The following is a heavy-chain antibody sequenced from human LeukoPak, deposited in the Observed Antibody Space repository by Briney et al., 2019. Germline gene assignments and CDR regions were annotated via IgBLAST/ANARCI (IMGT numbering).Heavy chain of an antibody. V-gene: IGHV4-4*07. CDR3: AREGGGSNRCLD. J-gene: IGHJ1*01. D-gene: IGHD3-16*02. Sequence: SETQSLTCTVSGGSISGYFWSWIRQPAGNGLEWIGRIYATGTTNYNPSLKSRVTMSVDTSKNQFSLNLTSVTAADTAVYYCAREGGGSNRCLDWGQGTLVTVSS. CDR2: IYATGTT. CDR1: GGSISGYF.